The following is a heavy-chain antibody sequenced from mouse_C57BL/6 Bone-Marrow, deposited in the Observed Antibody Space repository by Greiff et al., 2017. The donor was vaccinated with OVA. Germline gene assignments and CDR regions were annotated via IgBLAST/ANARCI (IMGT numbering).Heavy chain of an antibody. D-gene: IGHD2-10*01. CDR3: ARIEAYYEAMDY. Sequence: VQLQQSGPELVKPGASVKISCKASGYAFSSSWMNWVKQRPGKGLEWIGRIYPGDGDTNYNGKFKGKATLTADKSSSTAYMQLSSLTSEDSAVYFCARIEAYYEAMDYWGQGTSVTVSS. V-gene: IGHV1-82*01. J-gene: IGHJ4*01. CDR2: IYPGDGDT. CDR1: GYAFSSSW.